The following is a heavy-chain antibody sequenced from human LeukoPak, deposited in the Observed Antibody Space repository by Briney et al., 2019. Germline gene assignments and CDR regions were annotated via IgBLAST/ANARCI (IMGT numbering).Heavy chain of an antibody. J-gene: IGHJ6*02. CDR1: GYSFTSHW. Sequence: GESLKISCKGSGYSFTSHWIGWVRQMPGKGLEWMGIIYPGDSDTRYSPSFQGQVTISADKSISTAYLQWSSLKASDTAMYYCARQRGYSGYDIYGMDVWGQGTTVTVSS. D-gene: IGHD5-12*01. V-gene: IGHV5-51*01. CDR3: ARQRGYSGYDIYGMDV. CDR2: IYPGDSDT.